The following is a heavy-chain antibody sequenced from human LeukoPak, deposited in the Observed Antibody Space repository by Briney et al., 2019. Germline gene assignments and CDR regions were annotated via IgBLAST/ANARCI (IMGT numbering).Heavy chain of an antibody. J-gene: IGHJ4*02. V-gene: IGHV4-34*01. CDR2: INHSGST. CDR3: ARGWGAARN. D-gene: IGHD6-6*01. Sequence: SETLTLTCAVYGGSFSGYYWSWIRQPPGKGLEWIGEINHSGSTNYNPSLKSRVTISVDTSKNQFSLKLSSVTAADTAVYYCARGWGAARNWGQGTLVTVSS. CDR1: GGSFSGYY.